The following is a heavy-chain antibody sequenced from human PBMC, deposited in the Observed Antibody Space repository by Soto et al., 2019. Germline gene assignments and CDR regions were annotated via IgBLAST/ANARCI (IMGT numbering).Heavy chain of an antibody. Sequence: QVQLQESGPGLVKPSGTLSLTCVVSGDSISNNNWWSWVRQPPGKGLEWIGEIHHSGNPNYNPSLKSRVTISLDKSRNELSLNVGSVTAADTAVYYCARAGRAVDFDYWGQGALVTVSS. CDR2: IHHSGNP. D-gene: IGHD6-19*01. CDR3: ARAGRAVDFDY. V-gene: IGHV4-4*02. CDR1: GDSISNNNW. J-gene: IGHJ4*02.